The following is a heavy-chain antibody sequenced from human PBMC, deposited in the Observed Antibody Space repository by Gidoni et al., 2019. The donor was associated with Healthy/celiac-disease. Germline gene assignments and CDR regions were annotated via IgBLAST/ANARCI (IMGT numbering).Heavy chain of an antibody. D-gene: IGHD2-15*01. CDR3: AKDCGYCSGGSCYCN. CDR1: GFTFSSYG. CDR2: ISYDGSNK. Sequence: QVQLVESGGGVVQPGRSLRLSCAASGFTFSSYGMHWVRQAPGKGLEWVAVISYDGSNKYYADSVKGRFTISRDNSKNTLYLQMNSLRAEDTAVYYCAKDCGYCSGGSCYCNWGQGTLVTVSS. J-gene: IGHJ4*02. V-gene: IGHV3-30*18.